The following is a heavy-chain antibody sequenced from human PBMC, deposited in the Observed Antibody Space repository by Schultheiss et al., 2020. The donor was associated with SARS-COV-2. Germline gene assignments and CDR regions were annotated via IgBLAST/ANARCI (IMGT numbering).Heavy chain of an antibody. CDR1: GYSFTTYW. CDR3: ARHGPLGRERFLEWLQY. J-gene: IGHJ4*02. D-gene: IGHD3-3*01. Sequence: GGSLRLSCKGSGYSFTTYWIAWVRQMPGKGLEWMGIIYPADSDTRYSPSFQGQVTISADKSISTAYLQWISLKASDTAMYYCARHGPLGRERFLEWLQYWGQGTLVTVSS. CDR2: IYPADSDT. V-gene: IGHV5-51*01.